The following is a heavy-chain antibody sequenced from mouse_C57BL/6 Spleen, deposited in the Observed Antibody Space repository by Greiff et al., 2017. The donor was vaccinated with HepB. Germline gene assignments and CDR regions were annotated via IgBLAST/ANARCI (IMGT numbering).Heavy chain of an antibody. J-gene: IGHJ4*01. CDR3: TRGDYYGSSSYYAMDY. CDR1: GYTFTDYE. CDR2: IDPETGGT. Sequence: VQLVESGAELVRPGASVTLSCKASGYTFTDYEMHWVKQTPVHGLEWIGAIDPETGGTAYNQKFKGKAILTADKSSSTAYMELRSLTSEDSAVYYCTRGDYYGSSSYYAMDYWGQGTSVTVSS. D-gene: IGHD1-1*01. V-gene: IGHV1-15*01.